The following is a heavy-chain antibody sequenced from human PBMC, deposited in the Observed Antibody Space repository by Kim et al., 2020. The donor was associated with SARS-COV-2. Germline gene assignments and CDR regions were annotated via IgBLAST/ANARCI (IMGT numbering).Heavy chain of an antibody. V-gene: IGHV1-69*06. J-gene: IGHJ5*02. CDR1: GGTFSSYA. CDR3: ASSVGSGRNWFDP. CDR2: IIPIFGTA. Sequence: SVKVSCKASGGTFSSYAISWVRQAPGQGLEWMGGIIPIFGTANYAQKFQGRVTITADKSTSTAYMELSSLRSEDTAVYYCASSVGSGRNWFDPWGQGTLVTVSS. D-gene: IGHD3-10*01.